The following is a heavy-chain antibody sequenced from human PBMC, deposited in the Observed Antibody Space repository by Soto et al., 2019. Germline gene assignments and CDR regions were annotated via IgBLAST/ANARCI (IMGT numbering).Heavy chain of an antibody. CDR1: GFTFSSYA. J-gene: IGHJ4*02. CDR3: AKGGVGATRFFDY. V-gene: IGHV3-23*01. D-gene: IGHD1-26*01. CDR2: ISGSGGST. Sequence: EVQLLESGGGLVQPGGSLRLSCAASGFTFSSYAMSWVRQAPGKGLEWVSAISGSGGSTYYADSVKGRFTISRDNSRNTLYLQMNSLRAEDTAVYYCAKGGVGATRFFDYWGQGTLVTVSS.